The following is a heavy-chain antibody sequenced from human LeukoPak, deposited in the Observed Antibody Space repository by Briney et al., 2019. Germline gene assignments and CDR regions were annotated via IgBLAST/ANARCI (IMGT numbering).Heavy chain of an antibody. CDR3: ARGRIAVYYYYYYMDV. Sequence: KPSETLSLTCAVYGGSFSGYYWSWIRQPPGKGLEWIGDINHSGSTNYNPSLKSRVTISVDTSKNQFSLKLSSVTAADTAVYYCARGRIAVYYYYYYMDVWGKGTTVTVSS. CDR1: GGSFSGYY. D-gene: IGHD6-19*01. V-gene: IGHV4-34*01. J-gene: IGHJ6*03. CDR2: INHSGST.